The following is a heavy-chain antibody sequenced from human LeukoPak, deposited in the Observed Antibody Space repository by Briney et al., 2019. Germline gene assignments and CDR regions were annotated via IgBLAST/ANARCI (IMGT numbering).Heavy chain of an antibody. D-gene: IGHD3-9*01. J-gene: IGHJ4*02. CDR1: GYTFTSYG. CDR3: ARSLSNYDILTGYPYYFDY. V-gene: IGHV1-18*01. Sequence: GASVKVSCKASGYTFTSYGISWVRQAPGQGLEWMGWISAYNGNTNYAHNLQGRVTMTTDTSTSTAYMELRSLRSDDTAVYYCARSLSNYDILTGYPYYFDYWGQGTLVTVSS. CDR2: ISAYNGNT.